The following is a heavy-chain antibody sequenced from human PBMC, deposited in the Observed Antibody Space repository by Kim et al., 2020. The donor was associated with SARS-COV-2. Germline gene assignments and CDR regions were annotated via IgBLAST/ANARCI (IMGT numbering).Heavy chain of an antibody. CDR2: INQDGSES. J-gene: IGHJ4*02. Sequence: GGSLRLSCEASGFTFSHDWMTWVRQAPGKGLEWVANINQDGSESYYVDSVKGRFTISRDNAKNSLYLQMNSLRVEDTAVYYCARSVFGDNYWGQGTLVSVSS. D-gene: IGHD3-10*02. V-gene: IGHV3-7*01. CDR1: GFTFSHDW. CDR3: ARSVFGDNY.